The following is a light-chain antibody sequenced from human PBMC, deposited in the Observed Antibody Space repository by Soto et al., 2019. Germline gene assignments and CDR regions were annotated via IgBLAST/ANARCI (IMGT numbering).Light chain of an antibody. CDR2: SNN. CDR1: SSKIGSNT. Sequence: QSVLTQPHSASGTPGQRVTISCSGSSSKIGSNTVNWYQQLPGTAPKLLIYSNNQRPSGVPDRFSGSKSGTSASLAISGLQSEDETDYYCAAWDDSLNGVIFGGGTKLTVL. V-gene: IGLV1-44*01. J-gene: IGLJ2*01. CDR3: AAWDDSLNGVI.